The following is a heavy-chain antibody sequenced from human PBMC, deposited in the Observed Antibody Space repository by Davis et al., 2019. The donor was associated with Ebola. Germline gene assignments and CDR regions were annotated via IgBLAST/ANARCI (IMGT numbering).Heavy chain of an antibody. V-gene: IGHV3-23*01. CDR3: AKDTSNVWFDV. D-gene: IGHD6-19*01. CDR1: GFTFSTYS. CDR2: IVTSADT. Sequence: GESLKISCTASGFTFSTYSLNWVRRAPGKGLEWVSTIVTSADTYYADSVKGRFTISRDNSKNTLHLQMNSLRVEDTAIYYCAKDTSNVWFDVWGQGTMVTVSS. J-gene: IGHJ3*01.